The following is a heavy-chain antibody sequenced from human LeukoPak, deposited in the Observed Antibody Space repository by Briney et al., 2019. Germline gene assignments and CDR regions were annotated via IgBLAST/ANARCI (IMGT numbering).Heavy chain of an antibody. D-gene: IGHD1-26*01. J-gene: IGHJ3*01. CDR1: GYTFTSYY. CDR2: INPSGGST. V-gene: IGHV1-46*01. Sequence: ASVKVSCKASGYTFTSYYMHWVRQAPGQGLEWMGIINPSGGSTSYAQKFQGRVTITRDMSTSTAYMELSSLRSEDTAVYYCAADGGSYYGFDAFDVWGQGTMVTVSS. CDR3: AADGGSYYGFDAFDV.